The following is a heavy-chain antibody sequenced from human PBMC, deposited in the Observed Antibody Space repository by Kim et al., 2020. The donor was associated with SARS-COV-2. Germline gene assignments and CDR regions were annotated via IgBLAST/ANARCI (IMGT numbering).Heavy chain of an antibody. Sequence: GGSLRLSCAASGFTFSSYEMNWVRQAPGKGLEWISYISSRGMTISYAYSVKGRFTISRDNAKNSLYLQMNSLRVEDMGVYYCATDGPAHLRFDPWGQGTLVTVSS. J-gene: IGHJ5*02. V-gene: IGHV3-48*03. CDR2: ISSRGMTI. CDR1: GFTFSSYE. CDR3: ATDGPAHLRFDP.